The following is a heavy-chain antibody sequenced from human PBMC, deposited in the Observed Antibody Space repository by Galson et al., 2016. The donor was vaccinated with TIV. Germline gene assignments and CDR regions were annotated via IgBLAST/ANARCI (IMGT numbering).Heavy chain of an antibody. CDR2: FDPEVGKT. Sequence: SVKVSCKVSGGSLSELVMHWVRQAPGEGLEWMGGFDPEVGKTIYAQKLEGRVNMTADTSTDTAYMELGSLRFEDTAIYYCATVAWFPGLSLDNWGQGTLVIVSS. D-gene: IGHD3-22*01. CDR3: ATVAWFPGLSLDN. V-gene: IGHV1-24*01. CDR1: GGSLSELV. J-gene: IGHJ4*02.